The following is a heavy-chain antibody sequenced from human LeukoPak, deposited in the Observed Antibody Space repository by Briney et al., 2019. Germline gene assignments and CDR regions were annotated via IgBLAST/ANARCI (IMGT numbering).Heavy chain of an antibody. V-gene: IGHV1-46*01. CDR2: INPSGGST. J-gene: IGHJ4*02. CDR3: SRDTGGYDILTGYYPDY. CDR1: GYSIFSYY. Sequence: ASAKVSCTESGYSIFSYYMHWVRQDTGEELEWMGIINPSGGSTSYAQKFLGGVTMTRDTTTSTVYMELSSLRSEMTAVYNCSRDTGGYDILTGYYPDYRGQGTLVSVSS. D-gene: IGHD3-9*01.